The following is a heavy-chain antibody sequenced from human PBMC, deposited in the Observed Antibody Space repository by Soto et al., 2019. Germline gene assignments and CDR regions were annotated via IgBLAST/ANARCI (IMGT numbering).Heavy chain of an antibody. CDR2: ISWNSGSI. Sequence: LSLTCAASGFTFDDYAMHWVRQAPGKGLEWVSGISWNSGSIGYADSVKGRFTISRDNAKNSLYLQMNSLRAEDTALYYCAKDIEYSGYDGGFDYWGQGTLVTVSS. CDR3: AKDIEYSGYDGGFDY. CDR1: GFTFDDYA. V-gene: IGHV3-9*01. D-gene: IGHD5-12*01. J-gene: IGHJ4*02.